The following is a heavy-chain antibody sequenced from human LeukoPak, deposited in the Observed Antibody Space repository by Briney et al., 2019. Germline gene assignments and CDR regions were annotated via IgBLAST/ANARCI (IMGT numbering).Heavy chain of an antibody. Sequence: GGSLRLSCAASGFTVSSNYMSWVRQAPGKGLEWVSGINWNGGSTGYADSVEGRFTISRDNAKNSQYLQMNSLRVEDTALYYCARAQTYGDSRLLLDYWGQGTLVTVSS. CDR2: INWNGGST. D-gene: IGHD2-21*02. V-gene: IGHV3-20*04. J-gene: IGHJ4*02. CDR3: ARAQTYGDSRLLLDY. CDR1: GFTVSSNY.